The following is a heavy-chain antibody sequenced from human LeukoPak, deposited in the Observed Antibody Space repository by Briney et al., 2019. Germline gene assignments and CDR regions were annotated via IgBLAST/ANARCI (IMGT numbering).Heavy chain of an antibody. D-gene: IGHD3-9*01. V-gene: IGHV1-18*01. CDR1: GYTFITHG. CDR2: ISAYNGNT. Sequence: ASVKVSCKASGYTFITHGLTWVRQAPGQGLEWMGWISAYNGNTIYAQTLQDRLTMTTDTSTSTAYMELRSLRSDDTAVYYCARGRLRYLDSTRAYSDYWGQGTLVTVSS. CDR3: ARGRLRYLDSTRAYSDY. J-gene: IGHJ4*02.